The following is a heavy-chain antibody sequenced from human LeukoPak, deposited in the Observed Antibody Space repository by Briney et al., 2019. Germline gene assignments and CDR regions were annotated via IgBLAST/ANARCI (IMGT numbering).Heavy chain of an antibody. D-gene: IGHD3-22*01. CDR3: ARDTDRRWFDP. CDR2: IYYSGST. V-gene: IGHV4-59*01. J-gene: IGHJ5*02. CDR1: GGSFSGYY. Sequence: SETLSLTCAVYGGSFSGYYWSWIRQPPGKGLEWIGYIYYSGSTNYNPSLKSRVTISVDTPKNQFSLKLSSVTAADTAVYYCARDTDRRWFDPWGQGTLVTVSS.